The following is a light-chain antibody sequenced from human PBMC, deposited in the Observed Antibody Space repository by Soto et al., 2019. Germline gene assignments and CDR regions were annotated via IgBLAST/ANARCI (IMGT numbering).Light chain of an antibody. CDR3: CSYAGSGKSGV. CDR1: RSDVGNCSL. CDR2: GGS. J-gene: IGLJ2*01. V-gene: IGLV2-23*01. Sequence: QSALTQPASVSGSPGQSITISCTGTRSDVGNCSLVSWHQQHPGNVPKFMLYGGSQRPSGVSNRLSGSKSGNTASLTISGLQAEDEADFFYCSYAGSGKSGVFDGGTKLTVL.